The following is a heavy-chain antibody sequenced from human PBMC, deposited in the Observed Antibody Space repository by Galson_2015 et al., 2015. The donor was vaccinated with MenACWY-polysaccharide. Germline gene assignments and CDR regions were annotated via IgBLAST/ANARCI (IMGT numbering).Heavy chain of an antibody. CDR3: AREVRSFARSDY. CDR2: ISYDGSNK. V-gene: IGHV3-30-3*01. CDR1: GFSFNTFA. J-gene: IGHJ4*02. D-gene: IGHD3-10*01. Sequence: SLRLSCAGSGFSFNTFAMNWVRQAPGKGLEWVALISYDGSNKYHADSVKGRFTISRNNSKNTVYLQMDSLRTEDTALYYCAREVRSFARSDYWGQGAHVTLSS.